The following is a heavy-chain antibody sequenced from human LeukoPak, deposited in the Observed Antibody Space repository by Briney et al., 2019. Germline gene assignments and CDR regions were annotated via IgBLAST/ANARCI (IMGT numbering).Heavy chain of an antibody. Sequence: GGSLRLSCAASGFTFSSYSMNWVRQAPGKGLEWVSSISSSSSYIYYADSVKGRFTISRDNAKNSLYLQMNSLRAEDTAVYYCARVGVYYDSSRVEYWGQGTLVTVSS. D-gene: IGHD3-22*01. V-gene: IGHV3-21*01. CDR2: ISSSSSYI. CDR3: ARVGVYYDSSRVEY. CDR1: GFTFSSYS. J-gene: IGHJ4*02.